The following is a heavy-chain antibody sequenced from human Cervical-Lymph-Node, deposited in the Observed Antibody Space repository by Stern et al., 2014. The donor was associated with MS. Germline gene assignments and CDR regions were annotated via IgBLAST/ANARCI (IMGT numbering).Heavy chain of an antibody. CDR2: INPSGGST. D-gene: IGHD6-19*01. V-gene: IGHV1-46*01. CDR3: AREVAGHRLGMMDV. CDR1: GYTFTSYY. J-gene: IGHJ6*02. Sequence: VQLVESGAEVKKPGASVKVSCKACGYTFTSYYMHWVRHAPGQGLEWMGIINPSGGSTSYAQKFQGRVTMTRDTSTNTVYMELSSLRSDDTAVYYCAREVAGHRLGMMDVWGQGTTVTVSS.